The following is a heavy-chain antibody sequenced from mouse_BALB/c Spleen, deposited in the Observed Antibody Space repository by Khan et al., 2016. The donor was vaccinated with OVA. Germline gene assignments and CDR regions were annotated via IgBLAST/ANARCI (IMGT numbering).Heavy chain of an antibody. D-gene: IGHD1-1*01. CDR1: GYIFTNYG. J-gene: IGHJ4*01. CDR2: INTYTGEP. Sequence: QIQLVQSGPELKKPGETVKISCKASGYIFTNYGMTWVKQAPGKGLKWMGWINTYTGEPTYADDFKGRFAFSLATSANTAYLQCYNLKNEDTATYFYARTIYRNCYGYAMDNCGQRTSVTVSS. V-gene: IGHV9-3-1*01. CDR3: ARTIYRNCYGYAMDN.